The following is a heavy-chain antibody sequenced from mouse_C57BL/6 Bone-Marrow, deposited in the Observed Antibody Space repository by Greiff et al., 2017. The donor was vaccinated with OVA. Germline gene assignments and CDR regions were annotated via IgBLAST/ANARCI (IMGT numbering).Heavy chain of an antibody. CDR1: GYTFTDYY. CDR2: INPYNGGT. Sequence: DVKLQESGPVLVKPGASVKMSCKASGYTFTDYYMNWVKQSHGKSLEWIGVINPYNGGTSYNQKFKGKATLTVDKSSSTAYMELNSLTSEDSAVYYCARRGSSPPDYWGQGTTLTVSS. J-gene: IGHJ2*01. D-gene: IGHD1-1*01. V-gene: IGHV1-19*01. CDR3: ARRGSSPPDY.